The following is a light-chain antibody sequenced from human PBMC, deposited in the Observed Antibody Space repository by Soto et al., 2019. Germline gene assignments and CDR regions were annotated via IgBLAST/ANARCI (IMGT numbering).Light chain of an antibody. CDR2: WAS. CDR3: QQYTGSCPGGS. V-gene: IGKV4-1*01. Sequence: DIVMTQSPDSLAVSLGERATINCKSSQSVLYSSNNKNYLAWYQQKPGQPPKLLIYWASTRESGVPDRFSGSGSGTEFTLTISVLQPDDFATYYCQQYTGSCPGGSFGQGTKLEIK. J-gene: IGKJ2*01. CDR1: QSVLYSSNNKNY.